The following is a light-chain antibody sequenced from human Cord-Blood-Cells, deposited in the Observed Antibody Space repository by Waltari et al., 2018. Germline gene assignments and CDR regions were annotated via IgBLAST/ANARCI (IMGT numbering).Light chain of an antibody. J-gene: IGKJ4*01. CDR2: GAS. Sequence: EIVMTQSPATLSVSPRERATLSCRASQSVSSNLAWYQQKPGQAPRLLIYGASTRATGIPARFSGSGSGTEFTLTISSLQSEDFAVYYCQQYNNWPHLTFGGGTKVEIK. CDR1: QSVSSN. V-gene: IGKV3-15*01. CDR3: QQYNNWPHLT.